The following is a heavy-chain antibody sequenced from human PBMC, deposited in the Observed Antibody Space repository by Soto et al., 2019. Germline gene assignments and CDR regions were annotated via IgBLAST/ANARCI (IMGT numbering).Heavy chain of an antibody. V-gene: IGHV4-39*01. CDR3: ARDRIAAAGIDY. Sequence: QLQLQESGPGLVKPSETLSLTCTVSGGSISSSSYYWGWIRQPPGKGLEWIGSIYYSGSTYYNPSLKSRVTISVDTSKNQFSLKLSSVTAADTAVYYCARDRIAAAGIDYWGQGTLVTVSS. J-gene: IGHJ4*02. CDR2: IYYSGST. D-gene: IGHD6-13*01. CDR1: GGSISSSSYY.